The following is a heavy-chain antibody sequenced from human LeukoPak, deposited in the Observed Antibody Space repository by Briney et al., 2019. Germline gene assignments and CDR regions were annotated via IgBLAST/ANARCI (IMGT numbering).Heavy chain of an antibody. D-gene: IGHD1-20*01. CDR2: ISGSGTNT. J-gene: IGHJ4*02. CDR1: GFTFSSQA. V-gene: IGHV3-23*01. Sequence: PGGSLRLSCAASGFTFSSQAMNWVRQAPGKGLEWVSTISGSGTNTYYADSVKGRFTISRDNSKNTVYLQMNSLRAEDTAVYYCARRRYNWNAIDYWGQGTLVTVSS. CDR3: ARRRYNWNAIDY.